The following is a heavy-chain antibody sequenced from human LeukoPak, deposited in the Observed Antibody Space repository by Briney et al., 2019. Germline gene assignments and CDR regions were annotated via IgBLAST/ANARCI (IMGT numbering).Heavy chain of an antibody. CDR2: ISYDGSNK. D-gene: IGHD1-26*01. J-gene: IGHJ4*02. Sequence: PGGSLRLSCAASGFTFSSYGMHWVRQAPGKGLEWVAVISYDGSNKYYADSVKGRFTISRDNSKNTLYLQMNSLRAEDTAVYYCAKGALTLPVDYWGQGTLVTVSS. CDR3: AKGALTLPVDY. CDR1: GFTFSSYG. V-gene: IGHV3-30*18.